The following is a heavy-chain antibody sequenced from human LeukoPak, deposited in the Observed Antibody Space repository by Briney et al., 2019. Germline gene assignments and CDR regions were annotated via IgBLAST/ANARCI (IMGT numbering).Heavy chain of an antibody. Sequence: GGTLRLSCAASGFTFSSYGMSWVRQAPGKGLEWVSAISGSGGSTYYADSVKGRFTISRDNSKNTLYLQMNSLRAEDTAVYYCAKDQGGLVLGSNWFDPWGQGTLVTVSS. J-gene: IGHJ5*02. CDR3: AKDQGGLVLGSNWFDP. D-gene: IGHD3/OR15-3a*01. CDR2: ISGSGGST. V-gene: IGHV3-23*01. CDR1: GFTFSSYG.